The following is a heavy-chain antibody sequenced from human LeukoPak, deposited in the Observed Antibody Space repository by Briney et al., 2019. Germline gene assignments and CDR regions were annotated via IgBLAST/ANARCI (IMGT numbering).Heavy chain of an antibody. CDR3: AKGIARCSSASCHRNWFDP. CDR2: ISDSGGNT. V-gene: IGHV3-23*01. J-gene: IGHJ5*02. Sequence: GGSLRLSCEASGFTFSSNVMSWVRQAPGKGLEWVSVISDSGGNTKYADSVKGRFTISRDNSKNTLHLQMNSLRAEDTAVYYCAKGIARCSSASCHRNWFDPWGQGTLVTVSS. CDR1: GFTFSSNV. D-gene: IGHD2-2*02.